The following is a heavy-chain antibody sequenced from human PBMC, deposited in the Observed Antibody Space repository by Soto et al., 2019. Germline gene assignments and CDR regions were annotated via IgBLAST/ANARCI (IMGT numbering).Heavy chain of an antibody. CDR2: IYYSGRT. CDR1: GGSISSSSYY. Sequence: QLLVSGPGLVKPSETLSLTCTVSGGSISSSSYYWGWIRQPPGKGLEWIGSIYYSGRTYYNPSLKSRVTITVDKSKNQSSLELSSVTAADTAVYYCARRGTTVTYFDYWGQGTLVTVSS. V-gene: IGHV4-39*01. D-gene: IGHD4-17*01. J-gene: IGHJ4*02. CDR3: ARRGTTVTYFDY.